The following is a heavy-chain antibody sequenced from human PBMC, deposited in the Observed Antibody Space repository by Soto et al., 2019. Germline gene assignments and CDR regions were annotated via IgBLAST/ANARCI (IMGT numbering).Heavy chain of an antibody. D-gene: IGHD3-16*01. V-gene: IGHV3-30*18. CDR1: GFTFRTYA. CDR2: ISYDGKNN. Sequence: GMSLRLSCAASGFTFRTYAMHWVRQAPGKGLECVAFISYDGKNNYYADSVKGRFTVSRDNSKNTLFLQMNSLRVEDTAVYYCAKDSDFGGYGNIDFWGQGALVTVSS. J-gene: IGHJ4*02. CDR3: AKDSDFGGYGNIDF.